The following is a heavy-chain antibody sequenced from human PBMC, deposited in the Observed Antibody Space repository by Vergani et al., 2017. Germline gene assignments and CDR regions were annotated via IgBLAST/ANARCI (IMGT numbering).Heavy chain of an antibody. CDR3: AMYCSSTTCGTHPRVHNYAMDV. D-gene: IGHD2-2*01. Sequence: EVQLVESGGGVVRPGGSLRLSCAASGFTLDDYGMSWVRQAPGKGLEWVSGIIWNGGSTGYADSVKGRFTISRDNAKNSLYLQMNSLRAEDTALYYCAMYCSSTTCGTHPRVHNYAMDVWGQGTTVTVSS. CDR1: GFTLDDYG. CDR2: IIWNGGST. J-gene: IGHJ6*02. V-gene: IGHV3-20*04.